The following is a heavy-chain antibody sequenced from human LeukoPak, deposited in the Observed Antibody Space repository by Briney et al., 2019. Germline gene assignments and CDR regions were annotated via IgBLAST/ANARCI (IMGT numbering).Heavy chain of an antibody. V-gene: IGHV3-74*01. CDR1: GFTLRRFW. J-gene: IGHJ4*02. Sequence: PGGSLRLSCAASGFTLRRFWMHWARQAPGKGLVWVSRINFDGSSTTYADSVKGRFTISRDNAKNTLYLQMNSLRAEDTGVYYCGRDFAFFYLGQGTLVTVSS. CDR2: INFDGSST. CDR3: GRDFAFFY. D-gene: IGHD3-3*01.